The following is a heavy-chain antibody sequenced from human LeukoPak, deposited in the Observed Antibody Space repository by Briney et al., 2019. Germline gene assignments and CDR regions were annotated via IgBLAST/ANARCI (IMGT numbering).Heavy chain of an antibody. CDR3: ARDRWELLPSYYYYYMDV. CDR1: GYTFTSYG. D-gene: IGHD1-26*01. V-gene: IGHV1-18*01. CDR2: ISAYNGNT. J-gene: IGHJ6*03. Sequence: ASVKVSCKASGYTFTSYGISWVRQAPGQGREWMGWISAYNGNTNYAQKLQGRVTMTTDTSTSTAYMELRSLRSDDTSVYYCARDRWELLPSYYYYYMDVWGKGTTVTVSS.